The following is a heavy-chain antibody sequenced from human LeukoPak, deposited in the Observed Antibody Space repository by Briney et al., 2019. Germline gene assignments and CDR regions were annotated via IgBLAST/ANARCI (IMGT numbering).Heavy chain of an antibody. CDR3: ARAYALRGLAY. D-gene: IGHD2-8*01. V-gene: IGHV4-4*07. CDR1: GDSISGYY. CDR2: LYGAGIT. Sequence: PSETLSLTCTVSGDSISGYYWSWLRQTGGKRLDWIGRLYGAGITNYNPSLKSRVTLSLDTTNNHFSLNLRSVTAADTAVYYCARAYALRGLAYWGQGILVSVSS. J-gene: IGHJ4*02.